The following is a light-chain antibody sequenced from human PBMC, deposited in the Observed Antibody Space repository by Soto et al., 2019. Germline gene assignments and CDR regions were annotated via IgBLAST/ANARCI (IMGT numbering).Light chain of an antibody. CDR2: EVS. J-gene: IGLJ1*01. CDR3: SSYTSKSTGV. V-gene: IGLV2-14*01. Sequence: QSALTQPASVSGSPGQSITISCTGTSSDVGGYNYVSWYQQHPGKAPKLIIYEVSNRPSGVSNRFSGSESGNTASLTISGLQAEDEADYYCSSYTSKSTGVFGTGTKLTVL. CDR1: SSDVGGYNY.